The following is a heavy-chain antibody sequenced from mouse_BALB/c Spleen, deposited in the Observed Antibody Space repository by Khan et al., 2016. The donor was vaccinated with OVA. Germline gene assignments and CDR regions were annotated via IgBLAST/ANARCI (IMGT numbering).Heavy chain of an antibody. CDR3: ARTARIKY. V-gene: IGHV3-2*02. Sequence: EVELVESGPGLVKPSQSLSLTCTVTGYSITSGYGWNWIRQFPGNKLEWMGYISYSGSTTYNPSLKSRIPITRDTSKNQFFLQLNSVTTEDTATYYCARTARIKYWGQGTTLTVSS. D-gene: IGHD1-2*01. CDR2: ISYSGST. CDR1: GYSITSGYG. J-gene: IGHJ2*01.